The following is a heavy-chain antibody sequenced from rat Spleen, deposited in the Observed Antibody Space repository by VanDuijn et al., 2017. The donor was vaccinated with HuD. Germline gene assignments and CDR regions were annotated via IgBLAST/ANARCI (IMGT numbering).Heavy chain of an antibody. CDR1: GFTFSDYY. D-gene: IGHD1-9*01. V-gene: IGHV5-25*01. Sequence: EVQLVESGGGLVQPGRSMKLSCVASGFTFSDYYMAWVRQAPTMGLEWVASISTGGGNTYYRDSVKGRFTISRDNANRPLYLQMDSLRSEDTATYYCARPGYYGYNSLDYWGQGVMVTVSS. CDR3: ARPGYYGYNSLDY. J-gene: IGHJ2*01. CDR2: ISTGGGNT.